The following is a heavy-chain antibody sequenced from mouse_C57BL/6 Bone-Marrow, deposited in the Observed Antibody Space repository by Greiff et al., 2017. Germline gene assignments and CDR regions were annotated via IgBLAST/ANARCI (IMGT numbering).Heavy chain of an antibody. V-gene: IGHV1-61*01. CDR3: ASDYYGSSYVWYFDV. Sequence: QVQLQQPGAELVRPGSSVKLSCKASGYTFTSYWMDWVKQRPGQGLEWIGNIYPSDSETHYNQKLKDKATLTVDKSSSTSYMQLSRLTSGDSAVYYCASDYYGSSYVWYFDVWGTGTTVTVSS. J-gene: IGHJ1*03. D-gene: IGHD1-1*01. CDR2: IYPSDSET. CDR1: GYTFTSYW.